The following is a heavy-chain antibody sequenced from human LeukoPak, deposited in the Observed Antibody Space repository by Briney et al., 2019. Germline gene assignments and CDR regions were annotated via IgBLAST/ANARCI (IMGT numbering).Heavy chain of an antibody. CDR3: ARETSLAY. Sequence: ASVKVSSKASGYTFTNYYINWVRQAPGQGLEWLGWINPNSGDTNYAQKFQGRVTMTRDTSISTAYMDLSSLRSDDTAVYYCARETSLAYWGQGTLVTVSS. CDR1: GYTFTNYY. CDR2: INPNSGDT. D-gene: IGHD3-3*02. J-gene: IGHJ4*02. V-gene: IGHV1-2*02.